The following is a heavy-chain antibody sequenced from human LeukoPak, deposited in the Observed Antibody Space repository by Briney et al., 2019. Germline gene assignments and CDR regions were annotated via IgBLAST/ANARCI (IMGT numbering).Heavy chain of an antibody. CDR3: ARAGGYCSTTRCWFDP. D-gene: IGHD2-2*01. CDR1: GGSFSGYY. V-gene: IGHV4-34*01. J-gene: IGHJ5*02. Sequence: AETLSLTCAVYGGSFSGYYWSWIRQPPGKGLEWIGEINHSGSTNYNPSLKSRVTISVDTSKNQFSLKLTSVTAADTAVYYCARAGGYCSTTRCWFDPWGQGTRVTVSS. CDR2: INHSGST.